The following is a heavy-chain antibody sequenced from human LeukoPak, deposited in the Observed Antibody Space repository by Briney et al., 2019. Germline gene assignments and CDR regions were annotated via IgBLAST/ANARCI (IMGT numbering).Heavy chain of an antibody. J-gene: IGHJ4*02. V-gene: IGHV3-66*02. D-gene: IGHD4-11*01. CDR1: GFTVSSNY. CDR2: ICSGGST. Sequence: PGGSLRLSCAASGFTVSSNYMNWVRQAPGKGLEWVSVICSGGSTYYADSVKGGFTISRDKSKNTLYLQMYSLRAEDTAVYYCARNDLDYPFDYWGQGTLVTVSS. CDR3: ARNDLDYPFDY.